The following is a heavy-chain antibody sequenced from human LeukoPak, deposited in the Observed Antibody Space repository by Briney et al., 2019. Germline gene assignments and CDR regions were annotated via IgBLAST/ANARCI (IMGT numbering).Heavy chain of an antibody. Sequence: PGGSLRLSCAASGFTFSSYAMSWVRQAPGKGLEWVSAISGSGGSTYYADSVKGRFTISRDNSKNTLYLQMNSLRAEDTAVYYCARADRITIFGVVIYWFDPWGQGTLVTVSS. D-gene: IGHD3-3*01. CDR1: GFTFSSYA. V-gene: IGHV3-23*01. J-gene: IGHJ5*02. CDR3: ARADRITIFGVVIYWFDP. CDR2: ISGSGGST.